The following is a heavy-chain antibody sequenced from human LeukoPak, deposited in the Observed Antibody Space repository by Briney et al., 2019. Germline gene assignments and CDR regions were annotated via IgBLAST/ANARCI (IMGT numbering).Heavy chain of an antibody. D-gene: IGHD1-26*01. CDR3: ARDNLASYMGAFDI. J-gene: IGHJ3*02. CDR2: IYYSGST. Sequence: SETLSLTCTVSGGSISSYYWSWIRQPPGKGLEWIGYIYYSGSTNYNPSLKSRVTISVDTSKNQFSLKLGSVTAADTAVYYCARDNLASYMGAFDIWGQGTMVTVSS. V-gene: IGHV4-59*01. CDR1: GGSISSYY.